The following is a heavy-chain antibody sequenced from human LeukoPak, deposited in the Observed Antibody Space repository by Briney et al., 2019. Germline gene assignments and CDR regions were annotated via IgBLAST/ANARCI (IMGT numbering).Heavy chain of an antibody. Sequence: AGGSLRLSCAASGFTFSSYGMSWVRQAPGKGLEWVSSIDSSGGYMFYADSVKGRFIISRDNAKDSLYLQMNSLRVEDTAVYYCLRGDRRDYWGQGTLVTVSS. J-gene: IGHJ4*02. V-gene: IGHV3-21*06. CDR2: IDSSGGYM. CDR1: GFTFSSYG. CDR3: LRGDRRDY.